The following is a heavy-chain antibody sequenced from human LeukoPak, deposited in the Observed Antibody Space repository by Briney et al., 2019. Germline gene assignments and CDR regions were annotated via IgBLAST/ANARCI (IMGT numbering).Heavy chain of an antibody. D-gene: IGHD6-19*01. J-gene: IGHJ4*02. CDR2: ISGSGGST. CDR3: AKDRGYSSGWLGLDY. CDR1: GFTFSSYA. Sequence: GGSLRLSCAASGFTFSSYAMSWVRQAPGKGLEWVSAISGSGGSTHYADSVKGRFTISRDNSKNTLYLQMNSLRAEDTAVYYCAKDRGYSSGWLGLDYWGQGTLVTVSS. V-gene: IGHV3-23*01.